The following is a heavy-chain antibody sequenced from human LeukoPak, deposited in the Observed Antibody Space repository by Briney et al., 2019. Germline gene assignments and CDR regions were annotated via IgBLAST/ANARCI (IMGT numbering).Heavy chain of an antibody. V-gene: IGHV5-51*01. J-gene: IGHJ4*02. D-gene: IGHD3-10*01. CDR1: GYSFTSYL. CDR3: ARVRGSGSYYTPYFDY. CDR2: IYPGDSDT. Sequence: GESLKISCKGSGYSFTSYLIGWVRQMPGKGLEWMGIIYPGDSDTRYSPSFPGQVTISADQSISTAYLQWSSLKASDTAMYYCARVRGSGSYYTPYFDYWGQGTLVTVSS.